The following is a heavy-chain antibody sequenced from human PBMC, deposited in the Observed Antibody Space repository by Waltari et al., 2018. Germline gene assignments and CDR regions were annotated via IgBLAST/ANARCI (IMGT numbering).Heavy chain of an antibody. CDR1: GGSISSHY. D-gene: IGHD3-3*01. V-gene: IGHV4-59*11. Sequence: QVQLQESGPGLVKPSETLSLTCTVSGGSISSHYWSWIRQPPGKGLDWIVYIYYSGSTNYNPSLKSRVTISVDTSKIQFSLKLSSVTAADTAVYYCARARFRANYYGMDVWGQGTTVTVSS. J-gene: IGHJ6*02. CDR2: IYYSGST. CDR3: ARARFRANYYGMDV.